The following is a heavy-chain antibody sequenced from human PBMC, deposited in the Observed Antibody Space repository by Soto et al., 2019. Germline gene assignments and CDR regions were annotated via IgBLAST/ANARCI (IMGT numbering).Heavy chain of an antibody. CDR2: IYPGDSDT. J-gene: IGHJ4*02. CDR3: ARLPSPVLGEPASIDVYFDS. D-gene: IGHD2-2*01. CDR1: GYNFTNYW. Sequence: GESLKISCNGSGYNFTNYWIAWVRQMPGKGLEWVGSIYPGDSDTRYSPSFQGQVTISGDKSISTAYMQWSSLKASDTAMYYCARLPSPVLGEPASIDVYFDSWGQGTLVTVSS. V-gene: IGHV5-51*01.